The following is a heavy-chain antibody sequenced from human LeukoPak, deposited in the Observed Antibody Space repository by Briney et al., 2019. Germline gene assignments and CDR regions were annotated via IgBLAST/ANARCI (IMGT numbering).Heavy chain of an antibody. V-gene: IGHV5-51*01. CDR2: IYPGDSDT. Sequence: GESLKISCKGSGYSSTSYWIGWVRQMPGKGLEWMGIIYPGDSDTRYSPSFQGQVTISADKSISTAYLQWSSLKASDTAMYYCARRYYYDSSGYLFDYWGQGTLVTVSS. CDR3: ARRYYYDSSGYLFDY. CDR1: GYSSTSYW. J-gene: IGHJ4*02. D-gene: IGHD3-22*01.